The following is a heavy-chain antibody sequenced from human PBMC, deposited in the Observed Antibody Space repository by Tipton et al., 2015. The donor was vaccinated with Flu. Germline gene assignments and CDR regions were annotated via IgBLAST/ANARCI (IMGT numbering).Heavy chain of an antibody. Sequence: QSGAEVKKPGASVKVSCKASGYTFTSYGISWVGQAPGQGLDGMGWINAYNGNTNYAQKLQGRVTMTTDTSTSTAYMELRSLRSDDTAVYYCARDGSGLWPDDYWGQGTLVTVSS. CDR1: GYTFTSYG. J-gene: IGHJ4*02. CDR2: INAYNGNT. CDR3: ARDGSGLWPDDY. D-gene: IGHD2-21*01. V-gene: IGHV1-18*01.